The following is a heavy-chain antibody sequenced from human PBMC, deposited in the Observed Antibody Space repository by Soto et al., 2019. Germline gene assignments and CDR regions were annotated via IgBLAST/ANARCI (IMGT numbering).Heavy chain of an antibody. J-gene: IGHJ5*02. CDR3: ARQDIDSGKWLDP. CDR2: IYYSGST. V-gene: IGHV4-39*01. Sequence: PSETLSLTCTVSGGSISSSSYYWGWIRQPPGKGLEWIGSIYYSGSTYYNPSLKSRVTISVDTSKNQFSLKLSSVTAADTAVYYCARQDIDSGKWLDPWGQGTLVTVSS. D-gene: IGHD2-15*01. CDR1: GGSISSSSYY.